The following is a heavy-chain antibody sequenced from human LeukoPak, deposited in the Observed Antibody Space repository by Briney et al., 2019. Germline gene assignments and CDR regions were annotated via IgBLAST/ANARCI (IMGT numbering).Heavy chain of an antibody. D-gene: IGHD3-22*01. J-gene: IGHJ4*02. CDR3: ARLGYYDSSGYRGPYYFDY. Sequence: SETLSLTCTVSGGSISSSSYYWGWIRQPPGKGLEWIGSIYYSGSTYYNPSLKSRVTISVDTSKNQFSLKLSSVTAADTAVYYCARLGYYDSSGYRGPYYFDYWGQGTLVTVSS. V-gene: IGHV4-39*01. CDR1: GGSISSSSYY. CDR2: IYYSGST.